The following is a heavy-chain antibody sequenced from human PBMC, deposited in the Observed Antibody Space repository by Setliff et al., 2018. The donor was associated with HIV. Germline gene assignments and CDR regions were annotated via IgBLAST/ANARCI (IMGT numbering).Heavy chain of an antibody. CDR2: ISGSSSTI. Sequence: GASLRLSCTASGFTFSSNSMTWVRQAPGKGLEWVSYISGSSSTIYYADSVEGRFTISRDNAKSSLYLQMNSLRAEDTAVYYCTRGGGGNYLDSWGQGTLVTVSS. CDR1: GFTFSSNS. D-gene: IGHD3-16*01. CDR3: TRGGGGNYLDS. V-gene: IGHV3-48*01. J-gene: IGHJ4*02.